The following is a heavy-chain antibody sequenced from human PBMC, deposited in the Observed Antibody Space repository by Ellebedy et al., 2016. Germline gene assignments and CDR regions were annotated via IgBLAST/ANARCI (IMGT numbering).Heavy chain of an antibody. D-gene: IGHD5-24*01. J-gene: IGHJ4*02. Sequence: GGSLRLSCAASGFTFSNYAIHWVRQAPGKGLEWVAAISYDGSNKHYADSMKGRFTISRDNSKNTLYLQMNSLRAEDTAVYYCARGLGMAAITAVGYWGQGTLVTVSS. CDR2: ISYDGSNK. CDR3: ARGLGMAAITAVGY. V-gene: IGHV3-30-3*01. CDR1: GFTFSNYA.